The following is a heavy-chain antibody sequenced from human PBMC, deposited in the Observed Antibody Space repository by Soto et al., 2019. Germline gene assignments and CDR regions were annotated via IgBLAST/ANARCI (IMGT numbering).Heavy chain of an antibody. CDR1: AGSFSCCY. V-gene: IGHV4-34*01. J-gene: IGHJ3*02. D-gene: IGHD3-22*01. CDR3: ARVHAMIVLPRDAFDI. CDR2: INHSGST. Sequence: SETLSRTCSVYAGSFSCCYWSWIRQPPGKGLEWIGEINHSGSTNYNPSLKSRVTISVDTSKNQFSLKLSSVTAADTAVYYCARVHAMIVLPRDAFDIWGQGTMVTVSS.